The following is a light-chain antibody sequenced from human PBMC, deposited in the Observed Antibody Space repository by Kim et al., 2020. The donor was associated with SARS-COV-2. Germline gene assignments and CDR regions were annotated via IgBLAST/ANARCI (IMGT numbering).Light chain of an antibody. CDR3: MSYRRGSTYV. J-gene: IGLJ1*01. V-gene: IGLV2-14*03. CDR2: DVS. Sequence: GQPITISCTGTSSDVGGYNSFSWYQQHPGKAPKLMIFDVSDRPSGVSNRFSGSKSGNTASLTISGLQAEDEADYYCMSYRRGSTYVFGSGTKVTVL. CDR1: SSDVGGYNS.